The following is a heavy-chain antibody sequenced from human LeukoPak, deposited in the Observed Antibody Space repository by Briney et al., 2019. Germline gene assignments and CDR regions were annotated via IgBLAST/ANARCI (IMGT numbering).Heavy chain of an antibody. Sequence: PSETLSLTCAVSGGSISSSNWWSWVRQPPGKGLEWIGDIYYSGNTYYNPSLKSRVTISVDTSKNQFSLRLSSVTAADTAVYYCAREERWLQYFDYWGQGTLVTVSS. D-gene: IGHD5-24*01. CDR2: IYYSGNT. V-gene: IGHV4-4*02. J-gene: IGHJ4*02. CDR3: AREERWLQYFDY. CDR1: GGSISSSNW.